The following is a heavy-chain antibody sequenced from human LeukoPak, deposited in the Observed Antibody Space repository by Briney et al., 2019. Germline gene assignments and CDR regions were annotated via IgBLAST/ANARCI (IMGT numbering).Heavy chain of an antibody. J-gene: IGHJ6*02. Sequence: GGSLRLSCAASGFTFSSYWMNWVRQAPGKGLEWVAVIWYDGSNKYYADSVKGRFTISRDNSKNTLYLQMNSLRAEDTAVYYCARNHPYYYYGMDVWGQGTTVTVSS. V-gene: IGHV3-33*08. CDR3: ARNHPYYYYGMDV. CDR2: IWYDGSNK. CDR1: GFTFSSYW.